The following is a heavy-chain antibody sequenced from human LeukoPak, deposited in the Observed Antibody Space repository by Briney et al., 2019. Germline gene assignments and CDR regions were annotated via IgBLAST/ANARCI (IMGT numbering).Heavy chain of an antibody. J-gene: IGHJ6*02. V-gene: IGHV3-48*02. Sequence: GGSLRLSCAASGFTFSSYSMNWVRQAPGKGLEWVSYISSSSVTIYYADSVKGRFTISRDNAKNSLYLQMNSPRDEDTAVYYCARALTYYYDSSGDYLYGMDVWGQGTTVTVSS. CDR3: ARALTYYYDSSGDYLYGMDV. D-gene: IGHD3-22*01. CDR2: ISSSSVTI. CDR1: GFTFSSYS.